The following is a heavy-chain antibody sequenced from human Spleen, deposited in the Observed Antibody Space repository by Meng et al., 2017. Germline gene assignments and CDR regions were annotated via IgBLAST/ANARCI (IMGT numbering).Heavy chain of an antibody. Sequence: QDTLVQSGPEGKKHGASVKVSCKASGYTFTTNGMIWVRQAPGQGLEWMGWVSTYKGNTKYAQKFQGRVTMTTERSTSTVYMELRNLRSDDTAFYYCARDRQYSLVSWGQGTLVTVSS. CDR3: ARDRQYSLVS. CDR1: GYTFTTNG. V-gene: IGHV1-18*01. CDR2: VSTYKGNT. J-gene: IGHJ4*02. D-gene: IGHD6-6*01.